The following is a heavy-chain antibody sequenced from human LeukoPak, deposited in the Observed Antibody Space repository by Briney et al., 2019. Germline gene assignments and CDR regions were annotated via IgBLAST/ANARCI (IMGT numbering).Heavy chain of an antibody. V-gene: IGHV3-21*01. J-gene: IGHJ4*02. CDR2: ISSSSSYI. CDR3: ARGFWDSGPLYYFDY. D-gene: IGHD5-12*01. Sequence: PGGSLRLSCAASGFTFSSYSMNWVRQAPGKGLEWVSSISSSSSYIYYADSVKGRFTISRDNAKNSLYLQMNSLRAEDTAVYYCARGFWDSGPLYYFDYWGQGTLVTVSS. CDR1: GFTFSSYS.